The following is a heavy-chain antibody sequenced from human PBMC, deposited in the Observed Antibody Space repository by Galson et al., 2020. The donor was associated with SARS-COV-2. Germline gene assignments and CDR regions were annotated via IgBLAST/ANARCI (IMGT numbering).Heavy chain of an antibody. CDR3: ARDRFGYYDSSGYPNWYFDL. J-gene: IGHJ2*01. D-gene: IGHD3-22*01. CDR2: IKEDGSEK. Sequence: LSLTCAASGFTFSSYWMSWVRQAPGKGLEWVANIKEDGSEKYYVDSVKGRFTISRDNAKNSLYLQMNSLRAEDTAVYYCARDRFGYYDSSGYPNWYFDLWGRGTLVTVSS. V-gene: IGHV3-7*03. CDR1: GFTFSSYW.